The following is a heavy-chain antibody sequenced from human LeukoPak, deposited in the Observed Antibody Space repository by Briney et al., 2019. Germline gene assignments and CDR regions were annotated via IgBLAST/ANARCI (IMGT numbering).Heavy chain of an antibody. CDR2: INAGNGNT. D-gene: IGHD3-10*01. CDR3: AKRRLWFGEPYGMDV. Sequence: GASVKVSCKASGYTFTSYAMHWVRQAPGQRLEWMGWINAGNGNTKYSQKFQGRVTITRDTSASTAYMELSSLRSEDTAVYYCAKRRLWFGEPYGMDVWGQGTTVTVSS. V-gene: IGHV1-3*01. CDR1: GYTFTSYA. J-gene: IGHJ6*02.